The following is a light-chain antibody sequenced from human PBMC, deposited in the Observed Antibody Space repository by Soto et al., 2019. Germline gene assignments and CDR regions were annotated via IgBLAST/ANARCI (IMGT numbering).Light chain of an antibody. Sequence: QSVLTQPASVSGSPGQSITISCTGTSSDVGGYNYVSWYQQHPGKAPKLMIYEVSNRPSGVSIRFSGSKSGNTASLTISGLQAEDNADYYCSSYTSSTSLEVFGTGTKVTVL. J-gene: IGLJ1*01. CDR1: SSDVGGYNY. CDR3: SSYTSSTSLEV. CDR2: EVS. V-gene: IGLV2-14*01.